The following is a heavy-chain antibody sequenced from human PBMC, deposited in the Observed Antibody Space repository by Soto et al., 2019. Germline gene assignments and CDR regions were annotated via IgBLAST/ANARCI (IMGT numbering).Heavy chain of an antibody. V-gene: IGHV3-23*01. J-gene: IGHJ4*02. CDR2: ITGSGAGT. Sequence: PGGSLRLSFTAAGFTFLSYAMTWVRQVPGKGLEYVSSITGSGAGTFYADSVKGRFTISRDNSKNTLYLQLSSLRAEDTAIYFCAKDPNGDYVAAFDSWRQGS. CDR1: GFTFLSYA. D-gene: IGHD4-17*01. CDR3: AKDPNGDYVAAFDS.